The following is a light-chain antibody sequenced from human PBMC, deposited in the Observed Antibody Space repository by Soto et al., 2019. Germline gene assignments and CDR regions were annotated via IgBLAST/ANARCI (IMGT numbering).Light chain of an antibody. Sequence: QSALTQPPSASGSPGQSVTISCTGTSSDVGGCRFVSWYQQFPGKAPQLIIYEVNKRPSGVPDRLSGSKSGNTASLTISGLQAEDEDDYYCSSCAGSNNPYVFGTGTKLTVL. V-gene: IGLV2-8*01. CDR2: EVN. J-gene: IGLJ1*01. CDR1: SSDVGGCRF. CDR3: SSCAGSNNPYV.